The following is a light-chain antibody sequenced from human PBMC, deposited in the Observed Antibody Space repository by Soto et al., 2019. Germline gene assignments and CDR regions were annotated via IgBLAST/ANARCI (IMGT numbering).Light chain of an antibody. CDR2: RNV. J-gene: IGLJ3*02. Sequence: QSVLTQPPSASGTPGQRVTISCSGSSSNIESNYVYWYQQFPGTAPKLLIQRNVQRPSGVPDRFSASQSGTSASLAISGLRSEDEADYYCAAWDFSLSGVVFGGGTKVTVL. V-gene: IGLV1-47*01. CDR1: SSNIESNY. CDR3: AAWDFSLSGVV.